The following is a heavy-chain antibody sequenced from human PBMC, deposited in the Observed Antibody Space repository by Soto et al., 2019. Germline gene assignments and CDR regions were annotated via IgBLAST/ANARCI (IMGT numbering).Heavy chain of an antibody. CDR3: SRGYDRSCYHENHRFDY. J-gene: IGHJ4*02. CDR2: IRSKPYGRTT. CDR1: GLNFDDYA. V-gene: IGHV3-49*03. D-gene: IGHD3-22*01. Sequence: GRALRLSCTASGLNFDDYAVSWFRQAPGKGLEWVGYIRSKPYGRTTDFAASVKGRFAISRDDSNSIAYLQLNSLKTDDTGVYYCSRGYDRSCYHENHRFDYWGQGTLVTVSS.